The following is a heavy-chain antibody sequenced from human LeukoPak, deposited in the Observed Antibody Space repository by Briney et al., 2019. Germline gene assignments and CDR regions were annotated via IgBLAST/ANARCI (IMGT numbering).Heavy chain of an antibody. CDR3: AREPRELEWYSGYEGAGFGDY. D-gene: IGHD5-12*01. V-gene: IGHV4-39*07. Sequence: PSETLFLTCTVSGGSISSSSYYWGWIRQPPGKGLEWIRSIYYSGSTYYNPSLKSRVTISVDTSKNQFSLKLSSVTAADTAVYYCAREPRELEWYSGYEGAGFGDYWGQGTLVTVSS. J-gene: IGHJ4*02. CDR2: IYYSGST. CDR1: GGSISSSSYY.